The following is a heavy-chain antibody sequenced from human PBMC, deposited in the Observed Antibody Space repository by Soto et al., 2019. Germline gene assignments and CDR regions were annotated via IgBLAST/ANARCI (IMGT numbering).Heavy chain of an antibody. D-gene: IGHD1-1*01. CDR3: ARRALTTTDYYGMDV. J-gene: IGHJ6*02. Sequence: AAAKVSCKASGYKFTSYYLYWVRLAPGRGLEWMGIINPSAGGATYAPKFPGRVTITRDTSKTTVYMELRSLISEDTALYHSARRALTTTDYYGMDVWGQGTTVTVYS. V-gene: IGHV1-46*01. CDR1: GYKFTSYY. CDR2: INPSAGGA.